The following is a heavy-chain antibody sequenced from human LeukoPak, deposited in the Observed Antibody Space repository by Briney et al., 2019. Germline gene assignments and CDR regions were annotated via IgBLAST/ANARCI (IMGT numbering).Heavy chain of an antibody. D-gene: IGHD2-15*01. CDR1: GFTSRSYA. Sequence: GGSLRLSCAASGFTSRSYAMSWVRQAPGEKLERGAGISGRGGSSYYADSVKGRFTISRDNSKHTLYLQMNSLGAEDTAIYYCARDSPGAAQPSGDYGGQGPLVTVS. CDR3: ARDSPGAAQPSGDY. J-gene: IGHJ4*02. CDR2: ISGRGGSS. V-gene: IGHV3-23*01.